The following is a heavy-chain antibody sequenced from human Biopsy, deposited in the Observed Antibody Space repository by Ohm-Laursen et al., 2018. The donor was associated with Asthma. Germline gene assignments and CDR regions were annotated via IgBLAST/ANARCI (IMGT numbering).Heavy chain of an antibody. CDR2: INYSGST. V-gene: IGHV4-31*03. CDR3: ARDLSGYCTSSACYGFDS. D-gene: IGHD2-8*01. CDR1: GGSLSSGPYY. J-gene: IGHJ5*01. Sequence: TLSLTCTVSGGSLSSGPYYWSWVRQHPGKGLEWIGYINYSGSTFYSPSLESRVTVSVDTSKNQFSLKLSSVTAADTAAYYCARDLSGYCTSSACYGFDSWGQGTLVTVSS.